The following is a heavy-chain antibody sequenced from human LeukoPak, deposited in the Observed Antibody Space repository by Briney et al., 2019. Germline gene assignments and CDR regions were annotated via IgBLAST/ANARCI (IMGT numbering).Heavy chain of an antibody. CDR2: INTNTGNP. D-gene: IGHD3-3*01. J-gene: IGHJ5*02. CDR3: ARDPPYNDFWSDYTIFDP. CDR1: GYSFTLYA. V-gene: IGHV7-4-1*02. Sequence: ASVKVSCKASGYSFTLYAMNWVRQAPGQGLEWMGWINTNTGNPTYAQGFTGRFVFSLDTSVSTAYLQITSLKAEDTALYYCARDPPYNDFWSDYTIFDPWGQGTLVTVSS.